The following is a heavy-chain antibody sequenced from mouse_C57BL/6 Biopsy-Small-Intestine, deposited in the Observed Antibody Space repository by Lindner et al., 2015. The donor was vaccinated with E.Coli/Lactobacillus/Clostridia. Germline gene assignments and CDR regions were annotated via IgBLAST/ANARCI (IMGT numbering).Heavy chain of an antibody. CDR2: ISSGGSYT. Sequence: VQLQESGGDLVKPGGSLKLSCAASGFTFSTYGMSWVRQTPDKGLEWVATISSGGSYTYYPDSVKGRFTISRDNAKNTLYLQMGSLKSEDTAMYYCVRQGYYDAMDYWGQGTSVTVSS. V-gene: IGHV5-6*01. D-gene: IGHD2-2*01. CDR3: VRQGYYDAMDY. J-gene: IGHJ4*01. CDR1: GFTFSTYG.